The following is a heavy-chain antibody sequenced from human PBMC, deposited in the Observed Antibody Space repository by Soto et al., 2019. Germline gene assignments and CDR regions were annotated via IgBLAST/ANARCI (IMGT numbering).Heavy chain of an antibody. CDR3: ARDGLPFALDI. Sequence: GGSLRLSCAASGFTLSSHWMSWVRQAPGKGLEWVAKIKEDGSEKNYGDSVKGRSTISRDNAKNSLYLQMNSLRAEDTAVYYCARDGLPFALDIWGQGTMVTVSS. J-gene: IGHJ3*02. CDR1: GFTLSSHW. V-gene: IGHV3-7*03. D-gene: IGHD3-16*01. CDR2: IKEDGSEK.